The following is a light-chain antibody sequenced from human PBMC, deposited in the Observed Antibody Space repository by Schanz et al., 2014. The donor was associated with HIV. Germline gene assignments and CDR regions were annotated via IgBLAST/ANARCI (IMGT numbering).Light chain of an antibody. J-gene: IGKJ1*01. CDR1: QSLGGSQ. V-gene: IGKV3D-20*02. CDR3: QQRSNWWT. CDR2: GAS. Sequence: ETVLTQSPGSLSLSPGERATLSCRASQSLGGSQLAWYQHKPGQAPRLLIYGASNRATGIPDRFSGGGSGTDFTLTISSLEPEDFAVYYCQQRSNWWTFGQGTKVEIK.